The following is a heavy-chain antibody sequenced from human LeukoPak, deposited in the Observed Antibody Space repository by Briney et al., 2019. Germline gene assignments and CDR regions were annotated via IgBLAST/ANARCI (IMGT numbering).Heavy chain of an antibody. CDR3: AKYGNSGWVIDN. CDR1: GGSIGSDY. Sequence: KPSETLSLTCTVSGGSIGSDYWTWIRQPPGKGLEYIGYIYYTGGTHYNPSLKSRVTISVDTSKNQFSLKLSSVTAADTAVYFCAKYGNSGWVIDNWGQGTLVTVSS. CDR2: IYYTGGT. J-gene: IGHJ4*02. V-gene: IGHV4-59*08. D-gene: IGHD6-19*01.